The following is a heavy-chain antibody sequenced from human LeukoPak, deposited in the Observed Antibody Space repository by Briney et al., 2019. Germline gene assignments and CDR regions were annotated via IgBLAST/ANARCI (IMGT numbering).Heavy chain of an antibody. CDR1: GYTFTSYV. J-gene: IGHJ6*02. D-gene: IGHD6-19*01. CDR2: ISAYNGNT. Sequence: GASVKVSCKASGYTFTSYVISWVRQAPGQGLEWMGWISAYNGNTNYAQKLQGRVTMTTDTSTSTAYMELRSLRSDDTAVYYCARVAGAVAGTIEDYYYYHGMDVWGQGTTVTVSS. CDR3: ARVAGAVAGTIEDYYYYHGMDV. V-gene: IGHV1-18*01.